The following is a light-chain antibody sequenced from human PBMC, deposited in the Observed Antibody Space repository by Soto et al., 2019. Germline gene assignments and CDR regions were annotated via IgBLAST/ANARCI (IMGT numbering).Light chain of an antibody. CDR2: DAS. V-gene: IGKV3-11*01. CDR3: QQRSNWPLT. J-gene: IGKJ4*01. Sequence: ETVLTHSPATLSLSPGERATLSCRASQSVSSYLAWYQQKPGQAPRFLIYDASNRATGIPARFSGSGAGTDFTLTISSLEPADFAVYYCQQRSNWPLTFGGGTKLE. CDR1: QSVSSY.